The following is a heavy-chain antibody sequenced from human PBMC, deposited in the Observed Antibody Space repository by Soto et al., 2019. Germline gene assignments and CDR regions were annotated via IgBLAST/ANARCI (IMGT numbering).Heavy chain of an antibody. V-gene: IGHV4-31*03. D-gene: IGHD3-10*01. J-gene: IGHJ4*02. Sequence: SETLSLTCTVSGGSISSGGYYWSWIRQHPGKGLEWIGYIYYSGSTYYNPSLKSRVTISVDTSKNQFSLKLSSVTAADTAVYYCAREAVRGVTYYFDYWGQGTLVNVSS. CDR2: IYYSGST. CDR3: AREAVRGVTYYFDY. CDR1: GGSISSGGYY.